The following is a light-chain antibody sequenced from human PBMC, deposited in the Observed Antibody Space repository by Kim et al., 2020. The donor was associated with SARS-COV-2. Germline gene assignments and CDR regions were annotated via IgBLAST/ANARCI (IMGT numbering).Light chain of an antibody. CDR2: KTS. V-gene: IGKV1-5*03. CDR1: QSIGTR. CDR3: QQYNNYPRT. J-gene: IGKJ1*01. Sequence: DIQMTQSPSTLSASVGDRVTITCRANQSIGTRLAWYQQKPGKAPTLLIYKTSTLQSGVPSSFSGSGSGTEFTLSIGNLQPDDFATYYCQQYNNYPRTFGQGTKVDIK.